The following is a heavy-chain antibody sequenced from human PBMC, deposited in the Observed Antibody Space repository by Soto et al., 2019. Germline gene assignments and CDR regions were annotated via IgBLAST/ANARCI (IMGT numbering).Heavy chain of an antibody. V-gene: IGHV4-31*03. CDR1: GGSISSGGYY. Sequence: SETLSLTCTVSGGSISSGGYYWSWIRQHPGKGLEWIGYIYYSGSTYYNPSLKSRVTISVDTSKNQFSLKLSSVTAADTAVYYCARERVDGYYGSGSPLYYFDYWGQGTLVTVSS. CDR3: ARERVDGYYGSGSPLYYFDY. D-gene: IGHD3-10*01. CDR2: IYYSGST. J-gene: IGHJ4*02.